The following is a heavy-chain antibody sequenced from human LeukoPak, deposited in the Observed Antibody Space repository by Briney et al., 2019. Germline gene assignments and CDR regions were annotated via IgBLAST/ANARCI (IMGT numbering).Heavy chain of an antibody. CDR1: GYTFTSYD. V-gene: IGHV1-8*01. J-gene: IGHJ6*03. CDR2: MNPNSGNT. Sequence: ASVKVSCKASGYTFTSYDINWVRQATGQGLEWMGWMNPNSGNTGYAQKLQGRVTMTRNTSISTAYMELSSLRSEDTAVYYCARTVEDWNYPYYYYYMDVWGKGTTVTVSS. CDR3: ARTVEDWNYPYYYYYMDV. D-gene: IGHD1-7*01.